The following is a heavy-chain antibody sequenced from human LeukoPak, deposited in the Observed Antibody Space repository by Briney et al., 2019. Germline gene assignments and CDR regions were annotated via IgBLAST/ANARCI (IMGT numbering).Heavy chain of an antibody. CDR2: INPNSGGT. CDR1: GNTFTDYY. D-gene: IGHD3-16*01. Sequence: GASVTVSCKASGNTFTDYYIHWVRQAPGQGLEWMGWINPNSGGTNYAQKFQGRVTMTRDTSVSTAYMEVSRLSSDDTAVYYCARDDLTQWGQGTLVTVSS. CDR3: ARDDLTQ. J-gene: IGHJ4*02. V-gene: IGHV1-2*02.